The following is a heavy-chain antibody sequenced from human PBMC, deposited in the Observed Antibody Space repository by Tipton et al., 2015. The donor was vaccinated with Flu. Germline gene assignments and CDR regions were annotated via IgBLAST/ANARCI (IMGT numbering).Heavy chain of an antibody. J-gene: IGHJ6*02. Sequence: SLRLSCAASGFTVSSNYMSWVRQAPGKGLEWVSVIYSGGSTYYADSVKGRFTISRDNSKNTLYLQMNSLRAEDTAVYYCTRNHGYNFPQIVYGMDVWGQGTTVTVSS. V-gene: IGHV3-53*01. CDR2: IYSGGST. D-gene: IGHD5-24*01. CDR3: TRNHGYNFPQIVYGMDV. CDR1: GFTVSSNY.